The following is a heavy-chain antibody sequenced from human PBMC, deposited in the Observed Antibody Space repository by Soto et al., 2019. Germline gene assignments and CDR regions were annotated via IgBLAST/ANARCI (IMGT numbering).Heavy chain of an antibody. Sequence: ASVKVSCKASGYTFTSYAMHWVRQAPGQRLEWMGWINAGNGNTKYSQKFQGRVTISVDTSKNQFSLKLSSVTAADTAVFYCARVGFNWNDDYYGMDVWGQGTTVTVSS. V-gene: IGHV1-3*01. J-gene: IGHJ6*02. CDR1: GYTFTSYA. CDR3: ARVGFNWNDDYYGMDV. D-gene: IGHD1-20*01. CDR2: INAGNGNT.